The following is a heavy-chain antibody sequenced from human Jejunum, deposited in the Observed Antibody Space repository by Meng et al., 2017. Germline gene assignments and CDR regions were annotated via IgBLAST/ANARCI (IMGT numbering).Heavy chain of an antibody. Sequence: LLEPSPALFMPSATSALTFTGAVGSVGLAGYQWDWIRQPPGRGLEWIGYANTNYNPSLNRRVTISLDPSSNLFSLSLTSVTAADTAVYYCARDSMGSLDYWGQGILVTVSS. CDR1: VGSVGLAGYQ. CDR2: ANT. D-gene: IGHD1-26*01. V-gene: IGHV4-61*08. J-gene: IGHJ4*02. CDR3: ARDSMGSLDY.